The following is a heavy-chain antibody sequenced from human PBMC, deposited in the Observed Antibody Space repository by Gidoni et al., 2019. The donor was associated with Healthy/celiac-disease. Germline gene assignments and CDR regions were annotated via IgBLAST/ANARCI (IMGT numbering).Heavy chain of an antibody. CDR2: ISYDGSNK. CDR3: ARDSRYCSSTSCYFAY. CDR1: GFTFSSYA. J-gene: IGHJ4*02. V-gene: IGHV3-30-3*01. Sequence: QVQLVESGGGVVQPGRSLRLSCAASGFTFSSYAMHWVRQAPGKGLEWVAVISYDGSNKYYADSVKGRFTISRDNSKNTLYLQMNSLRAEDTAVYYCARDSRYCSSTSCYFAYWGQGTLVTVSS. D-gene: IGHD2-2*01.